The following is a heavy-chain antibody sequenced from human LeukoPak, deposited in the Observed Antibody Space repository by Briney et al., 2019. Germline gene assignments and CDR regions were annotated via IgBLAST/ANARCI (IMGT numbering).Heavy chain of an antibody. CDR2: VKQDGSEK. Sequence: GGSLRLSCVASGFPFSSYWISWVRQAPGKGLEWVANVKQDGSEKYYVDSVKGRFTISRDNAKKSLYLQMNSLRVEDTAVYYCARETYSSSWYYFDYWGQGTLVTVSS. CDR1: GFPFSSYW. V-gene: IGHV3-7*01. CDR3: ARETYSSSWYYFDY. J-gene: IGHJ4*02. D-gene: IGHD6-13*01.